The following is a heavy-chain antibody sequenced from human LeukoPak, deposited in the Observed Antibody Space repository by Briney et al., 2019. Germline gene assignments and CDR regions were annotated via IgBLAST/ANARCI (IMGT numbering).Heavy chain of an antibody. CDR3: AREGRGLLWFGESMGQYDY. D-gene: IGHD3-10*01. J-gene: IGHJ4*02. Sequence: SSYIYYSGSVKGRFTISRDNAKNSLYLQMNSLRAEDTAVYYCAREGRGLLWFGESMGQYDYWGQGTLVTVSS. V-gene: IGHV3-21*01. CDR2: SSYI.